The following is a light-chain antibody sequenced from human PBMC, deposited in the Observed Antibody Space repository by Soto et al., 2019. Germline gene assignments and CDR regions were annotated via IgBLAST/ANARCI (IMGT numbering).Light chain of an antibody. CDR3: QSYDNSLSGSGV. V-gene: IGLV1-40*01. CDR1: SSNIGAGYD. Sequence: QSVLTQPPSVSGAPGQRVTISCTGSSSNIGAGYDVHWYQQLPGTAPKLLIYANSNRPSGVPDRFSGSKSGTSASLAITGRQAEDEADYYCQSYDNSLSGSGVFGTGTKLTVL. CDR2: ANS. J-gene: IGLJ1*01.